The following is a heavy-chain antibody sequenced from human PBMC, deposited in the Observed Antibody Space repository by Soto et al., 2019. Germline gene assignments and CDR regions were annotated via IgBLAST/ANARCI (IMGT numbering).Heavy chain of an antibody. D-gene: IGHD3-22*01. V-gene: IGHV4-31*03. CDR3: ARDSTYYDSRGNFDY. Sequence: SETLSLTCPVSGGSISSGGYYWSWIRQHPGKGLEWIGYIYYSGSTYYNPSLKSRVTISVDTSKNQFSLKLSSVTAADTAVYYCARDSTYYDSRGNFDYWGQGTLVTVSS. CDR1: GGSISSGGYY. J-gene: IGHJ4*02. CDR2: IYYSGST.